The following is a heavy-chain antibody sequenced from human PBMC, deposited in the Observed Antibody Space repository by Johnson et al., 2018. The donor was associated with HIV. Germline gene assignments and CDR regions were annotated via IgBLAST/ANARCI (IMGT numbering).Heavy chain of an antibody. V-gene: IGHV3-33*06. CDR2: IWYDGSNK. CDR3: AKSDGVGIPEGAFDI. D-gene: IGHD2-21*01. CDR1: GFTFSSYG. J-gene: IGHJ3*02. Sequence: QVQLVESGGGVVQPGRSLRLSCAASGFTFSSYGMHWVRQAPGKGLEWVAVIWYDGSNKYYADSVKGRFTISRDNSKNTLYLQMNSLRAEDTAVYYCAKSDGVGIPEGAFDIWGQGTMVTVSS.